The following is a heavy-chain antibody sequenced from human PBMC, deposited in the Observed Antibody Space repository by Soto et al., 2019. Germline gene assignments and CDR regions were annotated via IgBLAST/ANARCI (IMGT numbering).Heavy chain of an antibody. CDR3: ARAHCSGGSCYNFDY. V-gene: IGHV1-69*12. D-gene: IGHD2-15*01. CDR2: IIPIFGTA. J-gene: IGHJ4*02. Sequence: QVQLVQSGAEVKKPGSSVKVSCKASGGTFSSYAISWVRQAPGQGLELMGGIIPIFGTANYAQKFQGRVTITADESTSTAYMELSSLRSKDTAVYYCARAHCSGGSCYNFDYSCQGTLVTVSS. CDR1: GGTFSSYA.